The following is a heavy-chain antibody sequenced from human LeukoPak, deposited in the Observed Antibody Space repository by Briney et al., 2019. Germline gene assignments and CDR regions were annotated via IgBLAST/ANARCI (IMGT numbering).Heavy chain of an antibody. CDR3: ARGRVGTYYYDSSGYSEADY. V-gene: IGHV1-2*02. D-gene: IGHD3-22*01. J-gene: IGHJ4*02. CDR1: GYTFTGYY. CDR2: INPNSGGT. Sequence: ASVKVSCKASGYTFTGYYMHWVRQAPGQGLEWMGWINPNSGGTNYAQKFQGRVTMTRDTPISTAYMELSRLRSDDTAVYYCARGRVGTYYYDSSGYSEADYWGQGTLVTVSS.